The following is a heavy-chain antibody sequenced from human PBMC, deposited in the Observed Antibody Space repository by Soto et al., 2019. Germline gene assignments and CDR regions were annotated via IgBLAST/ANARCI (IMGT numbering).Heavy chain of an antibody. CDR3: ARESLYDFWSGFDY. D-gene: IGHD3-3*01. V-gene: IGHV4-30-4*01. J-gene: IGHJ4*02. CDR2: IYYSGST. Sequence: SETLSLTCTVSGGSISSGDYYWSWIRQPPGKGLERIGYIYYSGSTYYNPSLKSRVTISVDTSKNQFSLKLSSVTASDTAVYYCARESLYDFWSGFDYWGQGTLVTAPQ. CDR1: GGSISSGDYY.